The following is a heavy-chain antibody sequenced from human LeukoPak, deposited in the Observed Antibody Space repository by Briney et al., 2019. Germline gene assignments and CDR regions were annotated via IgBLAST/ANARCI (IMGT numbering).Heavy chain of an antibody. Sequence: GGSLRLSCAASGFTFSSYAMPWVRQAPGKGLEYVSAISSNGGSTYYANSVKGRFTISRDNSKNTLYLQMGSLRAEDMAVYYCAREGDYGDYYGMDVWGQGTTVTVSS. V-gene: IGHV3-64*01. J-gene: IGHJ6*02. CDR2: ISSNGGST. D-gene: IGHD4-17*01. CDR1: GFTFSSYA. CDR3: AREGDYGDYYGMDV.